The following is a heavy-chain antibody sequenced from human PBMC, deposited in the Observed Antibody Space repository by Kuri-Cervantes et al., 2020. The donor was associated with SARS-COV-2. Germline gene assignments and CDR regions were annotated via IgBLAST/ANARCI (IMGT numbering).Heavy chain of an antibody. J-gene: IGHJ4*02. D-gene: IGHD2-21*01. CDR1: GGSISSYY. V-gene: IGHV4-59*01. Sequence: SETLSLTRSVSGGSISSYYWSWIRQPPGKGLEWIGNIYFTGNTNYNPALGSRVTISIDTPKNQFSLMLGSLTAADTAVYYCARRFGDYGQFDYWGQGTLVTVSS. CDR2: IYFTGNT. CDR3: ARRFGDYGQFDY.